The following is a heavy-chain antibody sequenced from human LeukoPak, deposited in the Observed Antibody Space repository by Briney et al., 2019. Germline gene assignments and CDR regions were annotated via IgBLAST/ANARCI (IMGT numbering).Heavy chain of an antibody. CDR2: ISAYNGNT. CDR3: ARVFPLAGPFDY. J-gene: IGHJ4*02. V-gene: IGHV1-18*01. CDR1: GYTFTSYG. Sequence: APVKVSCKASGYTFTSYGISWVRQAPGQGLEGMGWISAYNGNTNYAQKLQGRVTMTTDTSTSTAYMELRSLRSDDTAVYYCARVFPLAGPFDYCGQGILVPVSS. D-gene: IGHD6-19*01.